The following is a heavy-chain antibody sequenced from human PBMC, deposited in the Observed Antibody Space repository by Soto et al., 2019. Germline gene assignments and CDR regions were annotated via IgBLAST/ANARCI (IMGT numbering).Heavy chain of an antibody. CDR3: ARDPGSSGWYDGLDY. D-gene: IGHD6-19*01. CDR2: ISSSSSYI. Sequence: GGSLRLSCAASGFTFSSYSMNWVRQAPGKGLEWVSSISSSSSYIYYADSVKGRFTISRDNAKNSLYLQMNSLRAEDTAVYYSARDPGSSGWYDGLDYWGQGTLVTVSS. V-gene: IGHV3-21*01. CDR1: GFTFSSYS. J-gene: IGHJ4*02.